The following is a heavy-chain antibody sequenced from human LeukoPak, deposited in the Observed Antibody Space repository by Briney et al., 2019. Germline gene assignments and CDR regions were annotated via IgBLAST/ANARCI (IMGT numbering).Heavy chain of an antibody. CDR1: GGSISSSRYY. V-gene: IGHV4-39*01. Sequence: PSETLSLTCTVSGGSISSSRYYWGWLRQPPGKALEWIGRIYYSGSTDYNPSLKSRVTIAVDTYKNQFSLKLTSVTAADTAVYYCARLTDYWGQGTLVTVSS. J-gene: IGHJ4*02. CDR3: ARLTDY. CDR2: IYYSGST.